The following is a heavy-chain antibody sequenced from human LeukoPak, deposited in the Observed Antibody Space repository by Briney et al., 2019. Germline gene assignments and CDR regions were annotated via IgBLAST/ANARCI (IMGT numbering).Heavy chain of an antibody. CDR3: AIVTLSGLDYFDY. CDR2: IYSGGST. D-gene: IGHD6-19*01. J-gene: IGHJ4*02. V-gene: IGHV3-53*04. CDR1: GFTVSSNY. Sequence: GGSLRLSCAASGFTVSSNYMSWVRQAPGKGLEWVSVIYSGGSTYYADSVKGRFTISRHNSKNTLYLQMNSLRAEDTAVYYCAIVTLSGLDYFDYWGQGTLVTVSS.